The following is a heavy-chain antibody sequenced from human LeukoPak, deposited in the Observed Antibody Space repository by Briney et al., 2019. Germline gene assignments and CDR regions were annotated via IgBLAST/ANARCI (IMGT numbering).Heavy chain of an antibody. Sequence: SETLSLTCAVYGGSFSGYYWSWIRQPPGKGLEWIGEINHSGSTNYNPSLKSRVTISVDTSKNQFSLKLSSVTAADTAVYYCARTYSSSWYTVGYYYYMDVWGKGTTVTVSS. D-gene: IGHD6-13*01. CDR2: INHSGST. CDR3: ARTYSSSWYTVGYYYYMDV. V-gene: IGHV4-34*01. J-gene: IGHJ6*03. CDR1: GGSFSGYY.